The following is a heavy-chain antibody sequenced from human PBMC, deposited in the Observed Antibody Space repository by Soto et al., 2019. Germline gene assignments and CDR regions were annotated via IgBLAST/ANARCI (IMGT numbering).Heavy chain of an antibody. CDR2: ISYDGSNK. CDR1: VCTFSSYG. D-gene: IGHD6-13*01. Sequence: VWSLRLSCASSVCTFSSYGMHWVRHSPGKWLEWVAVISYDGSNKYYADSVKGRFTISRDNSKNTLYLQMNSLRAEDTAVYYCAKDMVPAAVWGYYYYYGMEVLVQVTTDRVS. V-gene: IGHV3-30*18. J-gene: IGHJ6*01. CDR3: AKDMVPAAVWGYYYYYGMEV.